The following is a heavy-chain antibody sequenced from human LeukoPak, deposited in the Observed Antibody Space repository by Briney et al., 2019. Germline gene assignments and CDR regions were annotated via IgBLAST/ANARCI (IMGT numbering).Heavy chain of an antibody. J-gene: IGHJ4*02. V-gene: IGHV3-30-3*01. CDR1: GFTFSSFA. CDR2: ISYDGSKK. CDR3: ARGIAAAGTQGTIDY. Sequence: GGSLRLSCAASGFTFSSFAMHWVRQAPGKGLEWVAVISYDGSKKYYAGSVKGRFTISRDNSKNTLYLQMNSLRPEDTAFYYCARGIAAAGTQGTIDYWGQGTLVTVSS. D-gene: IGHD6-13*01.